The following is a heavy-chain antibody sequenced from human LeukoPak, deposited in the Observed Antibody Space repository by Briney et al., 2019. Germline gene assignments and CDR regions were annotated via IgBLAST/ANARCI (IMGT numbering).Heavy chain of an antibody. D-gene: IGHD2-21*01. CDR3: ARRGGAFDY. CDR1: GFTFSGYA. Sequence: PGGSLRLSCAASGFTFSGYAMTWVRQAPGKGLEWVSTISGGGGGTYYADSVKGRFTISRDSSKDTLYLQMNSLRAEDTAVYYCARRGGAFDYWGQGTLVTVSS. CDR2: ISGGGGGT. V-gene: IGHV3-23*01. J-gene: IGHJ4*02.